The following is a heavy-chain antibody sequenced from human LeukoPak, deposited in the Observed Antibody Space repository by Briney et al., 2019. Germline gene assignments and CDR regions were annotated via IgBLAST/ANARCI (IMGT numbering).Heavy chain of an antibody. J-gene: IGHJ4*02. CDR3: ARDPAGVDY. CDR2: ISGGGSTM. Sequence: AGGSLRLSCAASGFTFSNYEMSWVRQAPGKGLEWVSYISGGGSTMYYADSVKGRFTISRDNAKNSLFPQMNSLRAEDTAVYYCARDPAGVDYWGQGTLVTVSS. V-gene: IGHV3-48*03. D-gene: IGHD3-10*01. CDR1: GFTFSNYE.